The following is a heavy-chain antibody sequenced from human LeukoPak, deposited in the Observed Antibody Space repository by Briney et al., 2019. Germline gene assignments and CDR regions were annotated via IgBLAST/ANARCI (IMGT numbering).Heavy chain of an antibody. CDR3: AKDPDYDFWSGFGTTFDQ. J-gene: IGHJ4*02. CDR1: GGSFSGYY. D-gene: IGHD3-3*01. V-gene: IGHV3-23*01. CDR2: ISGRGENT. Sequence: PSETLSLTCAVYGGSFSGYYWSWVRQAPGKGLEWVSSISGRGENTYYANSVRGRFTISRDISKNILDLQMSGLRVEDTAIYYCAKDPDYDFWSGFGTTFDQWGQGTLVTVS.